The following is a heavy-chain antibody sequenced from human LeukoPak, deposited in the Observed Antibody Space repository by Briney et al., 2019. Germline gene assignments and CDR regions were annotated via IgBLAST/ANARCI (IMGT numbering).Heavy chain of an antibody. D-gene: IGHD6-13*01. CDR2: INPSGGST. V-gene: IGHV1-46*01. CDR3: ARESLAARYFDY. CDR1: GYIFSDYY. Sequence: ASVKVSCKASGYIFSDYYMHWVRQAPGQGLEWMRIINPSGGSTSYAQKFQGRVTMTRDTSTSTVYMELSSLRSEDTAVYYCARESLAARYFDYWGQGTLVTVSS. J-gene: IGHJ4*02.